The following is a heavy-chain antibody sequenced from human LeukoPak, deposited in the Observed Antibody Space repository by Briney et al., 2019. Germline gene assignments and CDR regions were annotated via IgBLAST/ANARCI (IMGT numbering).Heavy chain of an antibody. V-gene: IGHV1-24*01. CDR1: GYTLTELS. D-gene: IGHD3-22*01. CDR2: FGPNDGET. CDR3: TTAYDTSGFAPFDS. Sequence: ASVKVSCKVSGYTLTELSMHWVRQAPGKGLEWMGGFGPNDGETVYAQKFQGRVTMTEDTSTDTAYMDLRSLRFEDPAVYYCTTAYDTSGFAPFDSWGQGTLVTASS. J-gene: IGHJ3*02.